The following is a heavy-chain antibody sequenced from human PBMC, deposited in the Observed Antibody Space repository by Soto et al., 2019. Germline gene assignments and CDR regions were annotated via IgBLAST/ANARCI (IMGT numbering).Heavy chain of an antibody. V-gene: IGHV3-30-3*01. CDR1: GFTFSSYA. J-gene: IGHJ4*02. Sequence: QVQLVESGGGVVQPGRSLRLSCAASGFTFSSYAMHWVRQAPGKGLEWVAVISYDGSNKYYADSVKGRFTISRDNSKNTVYLQMNSLRAEDTAVYYCARDSGISGRYDYVWGSYHLGNWGQGTLVTVSS. CDR3: ARDSGISGRYDYVWGSYHLGN. D-gene: IGHD3-16*02. CDR2: ISYDGSNK.